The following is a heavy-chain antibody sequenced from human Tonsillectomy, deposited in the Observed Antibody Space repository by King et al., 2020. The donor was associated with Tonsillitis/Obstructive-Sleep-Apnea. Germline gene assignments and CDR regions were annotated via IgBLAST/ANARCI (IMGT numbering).Heavy chain of an antibody. CDR1: GFSLSTSGVG. CDR3: AHMMSGLLYDRQSIQMDYYYYMDV. Sequence: QITLKESGPTLVKPTQTLTLTCTFSGFSLSTSGVGVGWIRQPPGKALEWLALIYWDDDKRYSPSLKSRHTIAKATSKNQVVLTITNMDPVDTATYDCAHMMSGLLYDRQSIQMDYYYYMDVWGKGTTVTVSS. V-gene: IGHV2-5*02. CDR2: IYWDDDK. J-gene: IGHJ6*03. D-gene: IGHD3/OR15-3a*01.